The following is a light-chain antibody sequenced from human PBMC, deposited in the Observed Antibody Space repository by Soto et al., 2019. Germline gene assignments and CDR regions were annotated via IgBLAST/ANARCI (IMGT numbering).Light chain of an antibody. CDR1: QSVSSSY. V-gene: IGKV3-20*01. J-gene: IGKJ1*01. CDR3: QQYGSSPRT. Sequence: EIVLTQSPGTLSLSPGERATLSCRASQSVSSSYLAWYQQKPGQAPRLLIYCASSRATGIPTRFSGSGSGTDFTLTISRLEPEDVAVYYCQQYGSSPRTFGQGTKVEI. CDR2: CAS.